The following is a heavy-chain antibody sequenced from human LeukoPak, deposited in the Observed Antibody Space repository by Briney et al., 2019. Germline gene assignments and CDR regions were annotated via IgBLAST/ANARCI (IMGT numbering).Heavy chain of an antibody. CDR1: GYTLTELS. Sequence: ASVKVSCKVSGYTLTELSMHWVRQAPGKGLEWMGGFDPEDGETIYAQKFQGGVTMTEDTSTDTAYMELSSLRSEDTAVYYSATDFRYGDYGSDYWGQGTLVTVSS. D-gene: IGHD4-17*01. J-gene: IGHJ4*02. CDR2: FDPEDGET. V-gene: IGHV1-24*01. CDR3: ATDFRYGDYGSDY.